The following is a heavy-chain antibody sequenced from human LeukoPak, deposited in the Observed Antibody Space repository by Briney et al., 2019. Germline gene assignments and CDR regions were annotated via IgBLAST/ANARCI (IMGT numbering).Heavy chain of an antibody. CDR2: ISGSGGST. D-gene: IGHD1-1*01. V-gene: IGHV3-23*01. Sequence: GGSLRLSCAVSGLTFINYEMNWVRQAPGKGLEWVSAISGSGGSTYYADSVKGRFTISRDNSKNTLYLQMNSLGADNTAVYYCAKGNWRYFDYWGQGALVTVSS. CDR3: AKGNWRYFDY. CDR1: GLTFINYE. J-gene: IGHJ4*02.